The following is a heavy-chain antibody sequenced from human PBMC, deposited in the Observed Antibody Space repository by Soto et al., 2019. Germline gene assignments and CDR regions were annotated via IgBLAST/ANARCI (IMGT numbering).Heavy chain of an antibody. D-gene: IGHD1-1*01. J-gene: IGHJ6*02. CDR2: IYPGDSDT. V-gene: IGHV5-51*01. CDR1: GYIFTSYW. Sequence: VESLKISCKGSGYIFTSYWIGCFLQMPGKVLEWMGIIYPGDSDTRYSPSFQGQVTISADKSISTAYLQWSSLKASDTAMYYCARQGTQIHYGMDVWGQGTTVTVSS. CDR3: ARQGTQIHYGMDV.